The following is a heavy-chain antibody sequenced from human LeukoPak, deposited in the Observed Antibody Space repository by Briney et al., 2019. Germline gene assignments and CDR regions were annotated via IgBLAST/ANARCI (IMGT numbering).Heavy chain of an antibody. CDR2: IYHSGST. J-gene: IGHJ6*03. CDR3: ARESSSTRTYYYCYMDV. V-gene: IGHV4-30-2*01. Sequence: SETLSLTCTVSDGSISSGGYYWSWIRQPPGKGLEWIGYIYHSGSTYYNPSLKSRVTISVDRSKNQFSLKLSSVTAADTAVYYCARESSSTRTYYYCYMDVWGKGTTVTVSS. CDR1: DGSISSGGYY. D-gene: IGHD2-2*01.